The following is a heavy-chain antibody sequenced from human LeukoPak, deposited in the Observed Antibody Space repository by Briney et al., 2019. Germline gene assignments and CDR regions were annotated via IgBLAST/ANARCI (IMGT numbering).Heavy chain of an antibody. J-gene: IGHJ5*02. Sequence: SETLSLTCAVSSYSISSGYYWGWIRQPPGKGLEWIGSIYYTGITNYNPSLKSRVTISVDTSKNQFSLRLSSVTAADTSVYYCARERDYYDSSGDNWFDPWGQGTLVTVSS. CDR3: ARERDYYDSSGDNWFDP. CDR2: IYYTGIT. CDR1: SYSISSGYY. D-gene: IGHD3-22*01. V-gene: IGHV4-38-2*02.